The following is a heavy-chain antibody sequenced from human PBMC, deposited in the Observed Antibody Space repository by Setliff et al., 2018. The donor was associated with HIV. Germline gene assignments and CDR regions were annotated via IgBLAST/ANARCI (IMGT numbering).Heavy chain of an antibody. CDR2: IHSSGST. Sequence: PSETVSLTCTVSGGSVNDFYCNWIRQPPGKGPEWIGYIHSSGSTIYNPSLKSRITISLDTSKEQFSLELSSATAADTAVYYCATLDHSGGNFLAYWGQGSLVTVSS. D-gene: IGHD2-21*02. CDR3: ATLDHSGGNFLAY. V-gene: IGHV4-4*09. CDR1: GGSVNDFY. J-gene: IGHJ4*02.